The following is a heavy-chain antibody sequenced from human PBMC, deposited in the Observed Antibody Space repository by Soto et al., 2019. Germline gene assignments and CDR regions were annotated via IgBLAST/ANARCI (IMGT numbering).Heavy chain of an antibody. CDR1: GASISSGGYY. D-gene: IGHD2-2*01. CDR3: ARGGYCISTRCYHFDY. V-gene: IGHV4-31*03. J-gene: IGHJ4*02. Sequence: SETLSLTCTVSGASISSGGYYWGWIRQHPGKGLEWIGYIYYSGSTYYNPSLKSRVAISVDTSKNQFSLKLSSVTAADTAVYYCARGGYCISTRCYHFDYWGQGTLVTVSS. CDR2: IYYSGST.